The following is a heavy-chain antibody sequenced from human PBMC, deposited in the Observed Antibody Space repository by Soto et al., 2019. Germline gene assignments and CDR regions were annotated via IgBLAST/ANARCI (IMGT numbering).Heavy chain of an antibody. V-gene: IGHV4-61*01. Sequence: QVQLQESGPGLVKPSETLSLTCTVSGGSLNSSSHYWSGIRQPPGKGLEWIGYIHYFGSTKYNPSLESRVVISVDTSKNQFSLKVPSVTAADTAIYFCARGGSYVGFDSWGQGARVTVSS. CDR1: GGSLNSSSHY. CDR3: ARGGSYVGFDS. D-gene: IGHD1-26*01. CDR2: IHYFGST. J-gene: IGHJ4*02.